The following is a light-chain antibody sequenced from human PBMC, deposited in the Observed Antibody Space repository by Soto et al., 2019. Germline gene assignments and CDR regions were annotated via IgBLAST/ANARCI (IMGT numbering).Light chain of an antibody. CDR2: LNSDGSH. J-gene: IGLJ3*02. CDR1: SGHSSYV. Sequence: QLVLTQSPSASASLGASVKLTCTLSSGHSSYVIAWHQQQPEKGPRYLMKLNSDGSHSKGAGIPDRFSGSSSGAERYLTISSVRSEDEADYYCQTWGTGIRVFGGGTKLTVL. CDR3: QTWGTGIRV. V-gene: IGLV4-69*01.